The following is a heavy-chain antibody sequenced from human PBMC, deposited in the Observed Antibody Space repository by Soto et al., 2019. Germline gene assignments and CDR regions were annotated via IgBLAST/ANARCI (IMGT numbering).Heavy chain of an antibody. CDR3: AKDIVVVPAAPNFDY. CDR2: ISGSGGST. CDR1: GFTFSSYA. Sequence: PGGSLRLSCAASGFTFSSYAMSWVRQAPGKGLEWVSAISGSGGSTYYADSVKGRFTISRDNSKNTLYLQMNSLRAEDTAVYYCAKDIVVVPAAPNFDYWGQGTLVTVSS. V-gene: IGHV3-23*01. D-gene: IGHD2-2*01. J-gene: IGHJ4*02.